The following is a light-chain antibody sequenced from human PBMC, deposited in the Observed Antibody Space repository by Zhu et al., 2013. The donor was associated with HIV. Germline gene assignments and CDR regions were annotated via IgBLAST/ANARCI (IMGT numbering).Light chain of an antibody. CDR1: QSVSSSY. CDR3: QQYGNSPPWT. V-gene: IGKV3-20*01. CDR2: GAS. J-gene: IGKJ1*01. Sequence: EIVLTQSPGTLSLSPGERATLSCRASQSVSSSYLAWYQQKPGQAPRVVIYGASNRATDIPDRFSGSGSGTDFTLTIRRLEPEDFAVYFCQQYGNSPPWTFGQGTKVEIK.